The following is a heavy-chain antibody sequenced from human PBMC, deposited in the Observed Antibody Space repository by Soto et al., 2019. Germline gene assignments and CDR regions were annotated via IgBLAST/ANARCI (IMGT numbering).Heavy chain of an antibody. Sequence: TGGSLRLSCAAAGFTFSSNSMYWVRQAPGKGLEWVSSISSSSDYIYYGDSVKGRFAISRDNAKKSLYLQMDSLRAEDTAVYYCARGFKYYYGSGKDDAFDIWGQGTMVTVSS. CDR2: ISSSSDYI. D-gene: IGHD3-10*01. CDR3: ARGFKYYYGSGKDDAFDI. CDR1: GFTFSSNS. J-gene: IGHJ3*02. V-gene: IGHV3-21*01.